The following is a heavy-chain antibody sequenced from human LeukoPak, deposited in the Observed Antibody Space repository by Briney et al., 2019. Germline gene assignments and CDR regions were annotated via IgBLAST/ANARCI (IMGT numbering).Heavy chain of an antibody. CDR2: IYYSGST. Sequence: SETLSLTCTVSGGSIIGYSLSWIRQHPGKGLEWIGSIYYSGSTNYNPSLKSRATISVETSKTQFSLNLSSVTAADTAVYYCARYANSPYYYYAMDVWGQGTTVTVSS. J-gene: IGHJ6*02. D-gene: IGHD4/OR15-4a*01. CDR3: ARYANSPYYYYAMDV. CDR1: GGSIIGYS. V-gene: IGHV4-59*12.